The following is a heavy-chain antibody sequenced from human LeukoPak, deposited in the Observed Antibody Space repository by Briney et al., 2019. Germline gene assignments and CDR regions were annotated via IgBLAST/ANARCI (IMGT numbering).Heavy chain of an antibody. CDR2: IYRGDSDT. CDR3: ARLVGVAVAGYFDY. J-gene: IGHJ4*02. D-gene: IGHD6-19*01. V-gene: IGHV5-51*01. Sequence: GESLKISWKGSGYSFTSYWSGWVRQMPGKGLEGMGIIYRGDSDTRYSPSFQGQVTISADKSISTAYLQWSSLKASATAMYYCARLVGVAVAGYFDYWGQGTLVTVSS. CDR1: GYSFTSYW.